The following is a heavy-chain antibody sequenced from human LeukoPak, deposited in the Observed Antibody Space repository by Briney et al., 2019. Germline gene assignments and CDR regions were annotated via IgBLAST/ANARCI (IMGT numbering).Heavy chain of an antibody. Sequence: PGGSLRLSCTASGFTFGDCAMSWVRQAPGKGLEWVGFIRSKAYGGTTEYAASVKGRFTISRDDSKSIAYLQMNSLKTEDTAVYYCIREYGTEWGQGTLVTVSS. CDR3: IREYGTE. D-gene: IGHD4-17*01. CDR2: IRSKAYGGTT. CDR1: GFTFGDCA. V-gene: IGHV3-49*04. J-gene: IGHJ4*02.